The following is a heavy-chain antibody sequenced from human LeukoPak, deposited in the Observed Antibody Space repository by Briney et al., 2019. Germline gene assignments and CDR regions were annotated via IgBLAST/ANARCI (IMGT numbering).Heavy chain of an antibody. D-gene: IGHD4-17*01. Sequence: PGGSLRLSCAASGFTFSRYEMNWVRQAPGKGLEWVSYISSSGSTIYYADSVKGRLTISRDNAKNSLYLQMNSLRAEDTAVYYCARVLMTINYDSGDTLDCWGQGTLVTVSS. CDR3: ARVLMTINYDSGDTLDC. J-gene: IGHJ4*02. V-gene: IGHV3-48*03. CDR1: GFTFSRYE. CDR2: ISSSGSTI.